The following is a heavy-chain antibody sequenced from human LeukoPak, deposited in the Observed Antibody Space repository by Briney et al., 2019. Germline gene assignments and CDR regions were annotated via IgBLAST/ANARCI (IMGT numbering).Heavy chain of an antibody. CDR1: GFTFSDYY. CDR3: AKDIRRIAVAGSDY. J-gene: IGHJ4*02. V-gene: IGHV3-11*06. Sequence: GGSLRLSCAASGFTFSDYYMSWIRQAPGKGLEWVSYISSSSSYTNYADSVKGRFTISRDNAKNSLYLQMNSLRAEDTAVYYCAKDIRRIAVAGSDYWGQGTLVTVSS. CDR2: ISSSSSYT. D-gene: IGHD6-19*01.